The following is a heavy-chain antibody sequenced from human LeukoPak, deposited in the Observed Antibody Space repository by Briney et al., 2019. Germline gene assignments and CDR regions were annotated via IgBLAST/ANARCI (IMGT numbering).Heavy chain of an antibody. CDR3: ARHPAGQLWSLYYYYGMDV. CDR2: IYYSGST. J-gene: IGHJ6*02. V-gene: IGHV4-59*08. D-gene: IGHD5-18*01. CDR1: GFTFSNAW. Sequence: GSLRLSCAASGFTFSNAWMSWVRQAPGKGLEWIGYIYYSGSTNYNPSLKSRVTISVDTSKNQLSLKLSSVTAADTAVYYCARHPAGQLWSLYYYYGMDVWGQGTTVTVSS.